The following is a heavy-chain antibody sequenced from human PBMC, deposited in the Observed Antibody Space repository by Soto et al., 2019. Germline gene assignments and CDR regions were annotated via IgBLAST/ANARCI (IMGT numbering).Heavy chain of an antibody. CDR3: ARVVTVVKSFHYWYFDL. J-gene: IGHJ2*01. V-gene: IGHV1-69*12. CDR2: IIPMFGTT. Sequence: QVQLVQSGAEVKKPGSSVKVSCKASGGTFSSYAISWVRQAPGQGLEWMGGIIPMFGTTNYAQKFQGRVTITEDEYTSTAYMELSSLRSEDTAVYYCARVVTVVKSFHYWYFDLWGRGTLVTVSS. CDR1: GGTFSSYA. D-gene: IGHD2-15*01.